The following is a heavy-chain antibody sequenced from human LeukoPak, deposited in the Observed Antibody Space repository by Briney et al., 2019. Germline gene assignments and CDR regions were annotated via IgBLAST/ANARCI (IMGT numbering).Heavy chain of an antibody. J-gene: IGHJ6*03. D-gene: IGHD6-19*01. CDR2: TYYRSKWYN. V-gene: IGHV6-1*01. CDR3: ARDLGYSSGWSPLYYYYYMDV. Sequence: SQTLSLTCAISGDSVSSNSAAWNWIRQSPSRGLEWLGRTYYRSKWYNDYAVSVKSRITINPDTSKNQFSLQLNSVTPEDMAVYYCARDLGYSSGWSPLYYYYYMDVWGKGTTVTVSS. CDR1: GDSVSSNSAA.